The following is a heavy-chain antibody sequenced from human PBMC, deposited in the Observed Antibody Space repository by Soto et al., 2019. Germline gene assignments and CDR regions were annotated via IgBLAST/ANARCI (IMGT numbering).Heavy chain of an antibody. CDR2: INHSGST. J-gene: IGHJ4*02. CDR1: GGSFGGYY. V-gene: IGHV4-34*01. CDR3: ARGSRTTVVTPFPY. D-gene: IGHD4-17*01. Sequence: SETLSLTCAVCGGSFGGYYWSWIRQPPGKGLEWIGEINHSGSTNYNPSLKSRVTISVDTSKNQFSLKLSSVTAADTAVYYCARGSRTTVVTPFPYWGQGTLVTVSS.